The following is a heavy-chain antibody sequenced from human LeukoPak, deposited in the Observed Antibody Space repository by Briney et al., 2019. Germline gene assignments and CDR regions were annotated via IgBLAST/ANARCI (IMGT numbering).Heavy chain of an antibody. CDR2: ISSSGSTI. J-gene: IGHJ4*02. Sequence: GGSLRLSCAASGFTFSSYEMNWVRQAPGKGLEWVSYISSSGSTIYYADAVKGRFTISRDNSKNSLYLQMNSLRAEDTAVYYCARARGGSGRTHRYSYGYAYFDYWGQGTLVTVSS. CDR3: ARARGGSGRTHRYSYGYAYFDY. CDR1: GFTFSSYE. V-gene: IGHV3-48*03. D-gene: IGHD5-18*01.